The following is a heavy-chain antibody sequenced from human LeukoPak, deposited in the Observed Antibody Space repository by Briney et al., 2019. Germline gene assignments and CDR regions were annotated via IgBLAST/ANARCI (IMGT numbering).Heavy chain of an antibody. CDR2: INPDSGGT. V-gene: IGHV1-2*04. D-gene: IGHD6-19*01. Sequence: GASVKVSCKASGYTFTGYYMHWVRQAPGQGLEWMGRINPDSGGTNYAPKFQGWVTMTRDTSISTAYMELSRLRSDDTAVYYCARAIVGIAVAGNWFDPWGQGTLVTVSS. CDR3: ARAIVGIAVAGNWFDP. J-gene: IGHJ5*02. CDR1: GYTFTGYY.